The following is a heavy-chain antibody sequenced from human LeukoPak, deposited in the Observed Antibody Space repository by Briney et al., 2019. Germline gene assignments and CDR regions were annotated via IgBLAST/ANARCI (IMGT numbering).Heavy chain of an antibody. CDR2: ISSSSSYI. J-gene: IGHJ4*02. V-gene: IGHV3-21*01. CDR1: GFTFSSYS. CDR3: AREGSGRTFDY. D-gene: IGHD1-26*01. Sequence: GGSLRLSCAASGFTFSSYSMNWVRQAPGKGLEWVSSISSSSSYIYYADSVKGRFTISRDNAKDSLYLQMNSLRAEDTAVYYCAREGSGRTFDYWGQGTLVTVSS.